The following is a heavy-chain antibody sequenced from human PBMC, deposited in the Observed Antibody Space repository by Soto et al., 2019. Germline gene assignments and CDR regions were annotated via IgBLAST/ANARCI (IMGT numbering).Heavy chain of an antibody. V-gene: IGHV3-11*06. CDR3: VRANWNVDY. D-gene: IGHD1-1*01. J-gene: IGHJ4*02. Sequence: GESLKISCGASGFTFSRDYMTWVRQAPGEGLEWISYISSAGDYTDYADSVKGRFTISRDNTRDSLFLQMNSLRVEDTAVYYCVRANWNVDYWGRGTRVTVSS. CDR2: ISSAGDYT. CDR1: GFTFSRDY.